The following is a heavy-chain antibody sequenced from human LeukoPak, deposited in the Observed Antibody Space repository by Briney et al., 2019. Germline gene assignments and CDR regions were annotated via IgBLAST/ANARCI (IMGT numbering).Heavy chain of an antibody. J-gene: IGHJ4*02. CDR2: ISGTSRTI. CDR3: AKDGWLESGRTPFYFDS. Sequence: GGSLRLSCVASGFTFNKYSMNWVRQAPGKGLQWLSYISGTSRTIYYADSAKGRFAISRDNARNSLYLQMSSLRVEDTAVYYCAKDGWLESGRTPFYFDSWGQGTLVTVSS. D-gene: IGHD3-10*01. CDR1: GFTFNKYS. V-gene: IGHV3-48*01.